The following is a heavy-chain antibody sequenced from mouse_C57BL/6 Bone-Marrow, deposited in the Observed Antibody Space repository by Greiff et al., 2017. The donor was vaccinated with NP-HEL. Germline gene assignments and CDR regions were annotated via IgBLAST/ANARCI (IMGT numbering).Heavy chain of an antibody. J-gene: IGHJ3*01. V-gene: IGHV1-18*01. CDR3: ARDLAWFAY. Sequence: EVQLQQSGPELVKPGASVKIPCKASGYTFTDYNMDWVKQSHGKSLEWIGDISPNNGGTIYNQKFKGKATLTVDKSSSPAYMELRSLTSEDTAVYYCARDLAWFAYWGQGTLVTVSA. CDR1: GYTFTDYN. CDR2: ISPNNGGT.